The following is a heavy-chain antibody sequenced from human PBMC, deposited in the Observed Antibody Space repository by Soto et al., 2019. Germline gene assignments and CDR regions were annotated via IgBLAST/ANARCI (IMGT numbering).Heavy chain of an antibody. Sequence: TGGSLRLSCAASVFTFSSYAMSWVRQAPGKGLEWVSAISGSGGSTYYADSVKGRFTISRDNSKNTLYLQMNSLRAEDTAVYYCAKSIRRPAAKAYGMDVWGQGTTVTVSS. CDR3: AKSIRRPAAKAYGMDV. CDR1: VFTFSSYA. V-gene: IGHV3-23*01. D-gene: IGHD2-2*01. J-gene: IGHJ6*02. CDR2: ISGSGGST.